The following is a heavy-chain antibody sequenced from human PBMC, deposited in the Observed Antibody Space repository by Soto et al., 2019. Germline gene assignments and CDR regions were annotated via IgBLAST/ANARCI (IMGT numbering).Heavy chain of an antibody. Sequence: QLQLQESGPGLVKPSETLSLTCTVSGGSISSSSYYWGWIRQPPGKGLEWIGSIYYSGSTYYNPSLKSRVTISVDTSKNQFSLKLSSVTAADTAVYYCARHNDVIFVFHSWGGENWFDPWGQGTLVTVSS. CDR2: IYYSGST. CDR3: ARHNDVIFVFHSWGGENWFDP. V-gene: IGHV4-39*01. D-gene: IGHD3-3*02. CDR1: GGSISSSSYY. J-gene: IGHJ5*02.